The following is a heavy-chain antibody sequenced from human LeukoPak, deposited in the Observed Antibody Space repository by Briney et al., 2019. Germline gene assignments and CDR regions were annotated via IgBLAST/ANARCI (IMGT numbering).Heavy chain of an antibody. CDR3: ARIDSSGYYKHERFDY. J-gene: IGHJ4*02. D-gene: IGHD3-22*01. V-gene: IGHV5-51*01. CDR1: GYSFTSYW. CDR2: IYPGDSDT. Sequence: GESLKISCKGSGYSFTSYWIGWVRQMPGKGLEWMGIIYPGDSDTRYSPSFQGQVTISADKSISTAYLRWSSLKASDTAMYYCARIDSSGYYKHERFDYWGQGTLVTVSS.